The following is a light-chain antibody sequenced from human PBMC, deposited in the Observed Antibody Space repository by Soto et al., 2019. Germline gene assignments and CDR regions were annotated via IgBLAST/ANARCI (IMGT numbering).Light chain of an antibody. CDR2: DVS. J-gene: IGLJ1*01. CDR3: SSYTSSSSYV. CDR1: SGDVGGYNS. Sequence: SVLTQPASVSGSPGQSITISCTGTSGDVGGYNSVSWYQQHPGTAPKLMIHDVSNRPSGVSNRFSGSKSGNTASLTISGLQAEDEADYYCSSYTSSSSYVFGSGTKVTVL. V-gene: IGLV2-14*01.